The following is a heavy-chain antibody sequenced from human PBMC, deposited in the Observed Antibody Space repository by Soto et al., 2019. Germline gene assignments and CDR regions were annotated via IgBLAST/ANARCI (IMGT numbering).Heavy chain of an antibody. Sequence: GGSLRLSCAASGFTFTSYSMNWVRQAPGKGLEWVSYIRGTTHYADSVKGRFTISRDNARSSLYLQMNSLRADDTAVYYCARDDSSAFDIWGQGTMVTVSS. CDR2: IRGTT. D-gene: IGHD2-21*01. CDR3: ARDDSSAFDI. CDR1: GFTFTSYS. V-gene: IGHV3-48*01. J-gene: IGHJ3*02.